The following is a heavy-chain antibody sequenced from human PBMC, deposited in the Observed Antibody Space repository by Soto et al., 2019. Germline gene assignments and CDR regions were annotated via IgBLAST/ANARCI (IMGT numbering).Heavy chain of an antibody. V-gene: IGHV4-31*03. Sequence: QVQLQESGPGLVKPSQTLSLTCTVSGGSISSGDYYWSWIRQHPGKGLEWIGYIYYSGSTYYNPSLKSRVTLSLDTSKNQFPLKLSSVTAADTAVYYCARWWSGSRQGFDPWGQGTLVTVSS. CDR2: IYYSGST. D-gene: IGHD3-3*01. CDR1: GGSISSGDYY. J-gene: IGHJ5*02. CDR3: ARWWSGSRQGFDP.